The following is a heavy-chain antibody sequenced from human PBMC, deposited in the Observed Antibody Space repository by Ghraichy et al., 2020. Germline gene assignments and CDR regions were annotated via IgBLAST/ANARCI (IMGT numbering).Heavy chain of an antibody. CDR2: IYSTAAT. Sequence: SETLSLTCTVSGVAIRSSSYCWGWIRQPPGKGLEWIGAIYSTAATYYNPSLGSRVTISADTSKNQFSLKLSSVTAADTAVYYCARVVFHTDIDYWGQGTLVTVSS. CDR3: ARVVFHTDIDY. J-gene: IGHJ4*02. D-gene: IGHD5-18*01. V-gene: IGHV4-39*01. CDR1: GVAIRSSSYC.